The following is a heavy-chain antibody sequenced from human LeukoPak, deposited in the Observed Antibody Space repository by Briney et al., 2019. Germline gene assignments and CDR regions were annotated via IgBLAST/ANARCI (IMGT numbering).Heavy chain of an antibody. CDR3: AKDWAVAGTNYFDY. CDR1: GFTFSSYA. V-gene: IGHV3-23*01. J-gene: IGHJ4*02. D-gene: IGHD6-19*01. CDR2: IYGSGGST. Sequence: GGSLRLSCAASGFTFSSYAMNWVRQAPGKGLEWVSGIYGSGGSTDYADSVKGRFTISRDNSKNTLYLQMNSLRAEDTAIYYCAKDWAVAGTNYFDYWGQGTLVTVSS.